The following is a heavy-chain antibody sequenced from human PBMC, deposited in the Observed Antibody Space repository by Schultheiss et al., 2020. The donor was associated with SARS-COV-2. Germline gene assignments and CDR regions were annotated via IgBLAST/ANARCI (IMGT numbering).Heavy chain of an antibody. D-gene: IGHD3-22*01. J-gene: IGHJ4*02. CDR3: AKFEYYYDSSGYHYSALDY. CDR1: GSTFRSYA. V-gene: IGHV3-23*01. Sequence: GESLKISCAASGSTFRSYAMSWVRQAPWKGLEWVSTISGSGSYTYYAHSVKGRFTISRDNSKNTLYLQMNSLRAEDTAVYYCAKFEYYYDSSGYHYSALDYWGQGTLVTVSS. CDR2: ISGSGSYT.